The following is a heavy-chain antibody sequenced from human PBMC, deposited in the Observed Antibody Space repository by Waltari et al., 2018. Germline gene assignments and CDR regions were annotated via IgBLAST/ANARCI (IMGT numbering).Heavy chain of an antibody. J-gene: IGHJ4*02. CDR1: GGSFSGSY. CDR2: INHSGST. V-gene: IGHV4-34*01. D-gene: IGHD2-15*01. Sequence: QVQLQQWGAGLLKPSETLSLTCAVYGGSFSGSYWSWIRQPPGKGLEWIGEINHSGSTNYNPSLKSRVTISVDTSKNQFSLKLSSVTAADTAVYYCARGLGYCSGGSCYFHGFDYWGQGTLVTVSS. CDR3: ARGLGYCSGGSCYFHGFDY.